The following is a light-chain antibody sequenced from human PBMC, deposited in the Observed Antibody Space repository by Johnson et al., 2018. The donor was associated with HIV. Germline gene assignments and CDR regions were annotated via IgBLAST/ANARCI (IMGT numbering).Light chain of an antibody. Sequence: QSVLTQPPSVSAAPGQKVTISCSGSSSNIGNNYVSWYQQLPGTAPKLLIYDNNKQPSGIPDRFSGSKSGTSATMGITGLQTGDEADHYCGTWESRLSVGVIGTGTKVTVL. V-gene: IGLV1-51*01. J-gene: IGLJ1*01. CDR3: GTWESRLSVGV. CDR1: SSNIGNNY. CDR2: DNN.